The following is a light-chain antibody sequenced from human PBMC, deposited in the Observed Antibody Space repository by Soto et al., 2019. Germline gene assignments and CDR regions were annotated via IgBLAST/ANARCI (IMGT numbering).Light chain of an antibody. Sequence: QSVLTQPPSVSGAPGQRVTISCTGSSSNIGAGYEVHWYQQLPGTAPKLLIYGDTNRPSGVPDRFSGSKSGTSASLAITRLQPEHEAEYYCHSYHNSLSAHVVFGGGTKLTVL. CDR3: HSYHNSLSAHVV. V-gene: IGLV1-40*01. CDR1: SSNIGAGYE. J-gene: IGLJ2*01. CDR2: GDT.